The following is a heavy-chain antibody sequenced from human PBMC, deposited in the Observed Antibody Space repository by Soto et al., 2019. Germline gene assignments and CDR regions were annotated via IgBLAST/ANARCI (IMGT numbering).Heavy chain of an antibody. D-gene: IGHD2-2*02. J-gene: IGHJ6*02. CDR3: NRGQGAPIGDYYDHGMDV. CDR2: IRSRANNYAT. V-gene: IGHV3-73*01. CDR1: GFNFSGSA. Sequence: GGSLRLSCAASGFNFSGSAIHWVRQASGKGLEWVGRIRSRANNYATSSAASVKGRFKFSRDDSKNTAYLQMGTLKTEDTAVYYCNRGQGAPIGDYYDHGMDVWGQGTTVTVSS.